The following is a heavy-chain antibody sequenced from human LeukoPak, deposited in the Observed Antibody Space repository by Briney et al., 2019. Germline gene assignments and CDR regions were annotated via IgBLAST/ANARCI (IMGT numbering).Heavy chain of an antibody. CDR2: VYYSGST. V-gene: IGHV4-59*12. J-gene: IGHJ4*02. Sequence: SETLSLTCTVSGGSISNYYWSWVRQPPEKGLEWIGYVYYSGSTNYDPSLKSRVTTSVDTSKNQFSLKLSSVTAADTAVYYCASRGYCSGGSCYRLPGSFDYWGQGTLVTVSS. D-gene: IGHD2-15*01. CDR1: GGSISNYY. CDR3: ASRGYCSGGSCYRLPGSFDY.